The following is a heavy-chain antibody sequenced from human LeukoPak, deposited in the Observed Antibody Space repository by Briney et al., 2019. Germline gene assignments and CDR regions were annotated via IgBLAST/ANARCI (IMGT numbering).Heavy chain of an antibody. CDR3: ARNGRDVGALMDY. J-gene: IGHJ4*02. CDR1: GGSISSYY. V-gene: IGHV4-59*12. CDR2: IYYSGST. Sequence: PSETLSLTCTVSGGSISSYYWSWIRQPPGKGLEWIGYIYYSGSTYYNPSLKSRVTISVDTSKNQFSLKLSSVTAADTAVYYCARNGRDVGALMDYWGQGTLVTVSS. D-gene: IGHD1-26*01.